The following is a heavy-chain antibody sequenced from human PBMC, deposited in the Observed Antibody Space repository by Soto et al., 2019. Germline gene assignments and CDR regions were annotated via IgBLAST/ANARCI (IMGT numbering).Heavy chain of an antibody. J-gene: IGHJ3*02. D-gene: IGHD4-17*01. CDR1: GFTFSSYA. V-gene: IGHV3-23*01. Sequence: EVQLLESGGGLVQPGGSLRLSCAASGFTFSSYAMSWVRQAPGKGLEWVSAISGSGGSTYYADSVKGRFTISRDNSKNKLYLQMNSLRAEYTAVYYCAKLLYGDYSAFDIWGQGTMVTVSS. CDR2: ISGSGGST. CDR3: AKLLYGDYSAFDI.